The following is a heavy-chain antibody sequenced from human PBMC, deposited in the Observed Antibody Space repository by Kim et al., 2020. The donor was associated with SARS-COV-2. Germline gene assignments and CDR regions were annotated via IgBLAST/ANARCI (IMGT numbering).Heavy chain of an antibody. CDR1: GGSISSSSYY. D-gene: IGHD6-13*01. CDR3: ARPGIAAAGTFYYYGM. Sequence: SETLSLTCTVSGGSISSSSYYWGWIRQPPGKGLEWIGSIYYSGSTYYNPSLKSRVTISVDTSKNQFSLKLSSVTAADTAVYYCARPGIAAAGTFYYYGM. V-gene: IGHV4-39*01. J-gene: IGHJ6*01. CDR2: IYYSGST.